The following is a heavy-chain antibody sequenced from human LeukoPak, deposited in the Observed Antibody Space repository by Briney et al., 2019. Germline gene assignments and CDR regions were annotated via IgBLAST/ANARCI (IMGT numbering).Heavy chain of an antibody. V-gene: IGHV3-74*01. D-gene: IGHD3-10*01. J-gene: IGHJ5*02. CDR3: ARSRQPYYYGSGGSWFDP. CDR2: INSDGSST. Sequence: QPGGSLRLSCAASGFAFSTYWMHWVRQAPEKGLVWVSHINSDGSSTTYADSVKGRFTISRDNAKNTLYLQMNSLRAEDTAVYYCARSRQPYYYGSGGSWFDPWGQGTLVTVSS. CDR1: GFAFSTYW.